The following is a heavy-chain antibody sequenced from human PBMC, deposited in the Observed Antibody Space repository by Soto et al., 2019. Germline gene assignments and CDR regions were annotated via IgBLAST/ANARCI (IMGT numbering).Heavy chain of an antibody. CDR2: IYYSGTT. J-gene: IGHJ3*01. CDR1: GGSVSSGSHY. CDR3: ARDFRGYTYGYAFDV. Sequence: QVQLHESGPGLVKPSETLSLTCTVSGGSVSSGSHYWSWIRQPPGKGLEWIGHIYYSGTTNYNPSINSRVTISVDTSKNQFSLKLNSVTSADTAVYYCARDFRGYTYGYAFDVWGQGTMVTVSS. D-gene: IGHD5-18*01. V-gene: IGHV4-61*01.